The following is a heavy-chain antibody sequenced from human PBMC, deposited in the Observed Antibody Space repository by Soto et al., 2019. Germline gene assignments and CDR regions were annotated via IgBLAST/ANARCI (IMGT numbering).Heavy chain of an antibody. CDR3: ATSFGVAAAGPFDY. J-gene: IGHJ4*02. CDR1: GGSISSGGYY. V-gene: IGHV4-31*03. D-gene: IGHD6-13*01. Sequence: PSETLSLTCTVSGGSISSGGYYWSWIRQHPGKGLEWIGYIYYSGSTYYNPSLKSRVTISVDTSKNQFSLKLSSVTAADTAVYYCATSFGVAAAGPFDYWGQGTLVTVSS. CDR2: IYYSGST.